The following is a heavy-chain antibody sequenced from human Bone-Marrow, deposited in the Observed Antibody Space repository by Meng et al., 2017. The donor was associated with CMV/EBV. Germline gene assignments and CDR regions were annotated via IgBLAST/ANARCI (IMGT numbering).Heavy chain of an antibody. J-gene: IGHJ4*02. Sequence: SETLSLTCAVSGGSISSSNWWSWVRQPPGKGLEWIGEIYHSGNINYNPSLKSRVTISVDKSKNQFPLKLNSVTAADTAVYYCARDRGYCSGDSCYGPFDYWGQGTLVTFSS. V-gene: IGHV4-4*02. CDR3: ARDRGYCSGDSCYGPFDY. D-gene: IGHD2-15*01. CDR2: IYHSGNI. CDR1: GGSISSSNW.